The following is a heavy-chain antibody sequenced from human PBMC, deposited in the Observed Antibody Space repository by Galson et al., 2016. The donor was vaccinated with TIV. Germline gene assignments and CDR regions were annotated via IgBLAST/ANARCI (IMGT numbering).Heavy chain of an antibody. CDR3: TTELGYCSGGYCYYFDY. CDR2: IKSNFDGGTT. CDR1: GFISSNAW. Sequence: SLRLSCAASGFISSNAWMSWVRQAPGKGLEWVGRIKSNFDGGTTDYAAPVKGRFTISRHDSKNTLFLQMNRLKTEDTAVYYCTTELGYCSGGYCYYFDYWGQGTLVTVSS. J-gene: IGHJ4*02. V-gene: IGHV3-15*01. D-gene: IGHD2-15*01.